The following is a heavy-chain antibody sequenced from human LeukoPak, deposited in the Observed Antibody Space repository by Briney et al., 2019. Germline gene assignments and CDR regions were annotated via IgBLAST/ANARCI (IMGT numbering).Heavy chain of an antibody. Sequence: GGSLRLSCAASGFTVSSNYMTWVRQAPGKGLKWVSAISGSGGSTYYADSVKGRFTISRDNSKNTLYLQMNSLRAEDTAVYYCAKGPPENYYGSWDYWGQGTLVTASS. CDR3: AKGPPENYYGSWDY. CDR1: GFTVSSNY. V-gene: IGHV3-23*01. CDR2: ISGSGGST. J-gene: IGHJ4*02. D-gene: IGHD3-10*01.